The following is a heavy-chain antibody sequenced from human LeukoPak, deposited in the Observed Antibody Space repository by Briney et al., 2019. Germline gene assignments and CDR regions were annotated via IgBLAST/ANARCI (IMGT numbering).Heavy chain of an antibody. V-gene: IGHV5-51*01. Sequence: GESLTISCKVSAYSFTSYSIGCVRQMPGKGLEWRGIIYPGDSATRYSPSFQGPVTNSADKSISTAYLQWSSLKASGTAMYYCARLGGADIVVVPAARPYYFDYWGQGTLVTVSS. CDR2: IYPGDSAT. D-gene: IGHD2-2*01. CDR1: AYSFTSYS. J-gene: IGHJ4*02. CDR3: ARLGGADIVVVPAARPYYFDY.